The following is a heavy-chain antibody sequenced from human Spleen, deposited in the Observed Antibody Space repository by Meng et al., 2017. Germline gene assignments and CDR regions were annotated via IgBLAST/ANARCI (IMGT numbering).Heavy chain of an antibody. V-gene: IGHV4-34*01. D-gene: IGHD6-19*01. CDR3: VEGSGWYIY. Sequence: RLQQWGAGLLKPSETLSLTCAVYGGSFSGYDWSWVRQPPGEGLEWIGEINYSGITNYSPSLKSRVTISVDTSKNQFSMNLISVTAADTAVYYCVEGSGWYIYWGQGTLVTVSS. J-gene: IGHJ4*02. CDR2: INYSGIT. CDR1: GGSFSGYD.